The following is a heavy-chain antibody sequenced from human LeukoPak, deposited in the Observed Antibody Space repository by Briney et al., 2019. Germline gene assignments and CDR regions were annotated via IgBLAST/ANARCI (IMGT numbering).Heavy chain of an antibody. V-gene: IGHV3-66*02. Sequence: PGGSLRVSCAASGFTVSSNYMSWVRQAPGKGLEWVSVIYSGGSTYYADSVKGRFTISRDNSKNTLYLQMNSLRAEDTAVYYCARVLRGWLPPYYYYMDVWGKGTTVTVSS. CDR3: ARVLRGWLPPYYYYMDV. J-gene: IGHJ6*03. D-gene: IGHD5-12*01. CDR2: IYSGGST. CDR1: GFTVSSNY.